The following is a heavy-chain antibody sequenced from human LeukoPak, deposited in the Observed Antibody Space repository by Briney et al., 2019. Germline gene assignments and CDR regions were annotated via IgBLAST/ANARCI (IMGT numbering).Heavy chain of an antibody. D-gene: IGHD6-13*01. CDR1: GFTFSCYN. CDR3: ARVSYGSSWSDY. J-gene: IGHJ4*02. Sequence: GGSQRLSCAASGFTFSCYNMNWVRQGPGKGLEWVSYISSGSTTIYYADSVQGRFTISRDNAKNSLYLQMNSLTDEDTAVYYCARVSYGSSWSDYWGQGTLVTVSS. V-gene: IGHV3-48*02. CDR2: ISSGSTTI.